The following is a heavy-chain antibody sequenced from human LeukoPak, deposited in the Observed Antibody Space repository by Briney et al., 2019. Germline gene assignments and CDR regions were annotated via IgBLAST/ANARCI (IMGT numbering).Heavy chain of an antibody. CDR1: GFTFSSYG. CDR3: AKEGLGSGTFSAWFDL. D-gene: IGHD3-10*01. Sequence: GGSLRLSCAASGFTFSSYGMSWVRQAPGKGLEWVSAISGSGGSTYYADSVKGRFTISRDNSKNTLYLQMNSLRAEDTAVYYCAKEGLGSGTFSAWFDLWGQGTLVTVSS. J-gene: IGHJ5*02. V-gene: IGHV3-23*01. CDR2: ISGSGGST.